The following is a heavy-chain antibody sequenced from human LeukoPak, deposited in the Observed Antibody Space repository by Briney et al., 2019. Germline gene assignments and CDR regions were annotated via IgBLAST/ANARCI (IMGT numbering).Heavy chain of an antibody. Sequence: SETLSLTCTVSGGSISSYYWSWIRQPPGKGLEWIGNIYTSGNTNYNPSLRSRVAISVDTSKNQFSLKLNSVTAADTAVYYCARPYSSGWSGAFDIWGQGTMVTVSS. J-gene: IGHJ3*02. CDR1: GGSISSYY. CDR2: IYTSGNT. CDR3: ARPYSSGWSGAFDI. D-gene: IGHD6-19*01. V-gene: IGHV4-4*09.